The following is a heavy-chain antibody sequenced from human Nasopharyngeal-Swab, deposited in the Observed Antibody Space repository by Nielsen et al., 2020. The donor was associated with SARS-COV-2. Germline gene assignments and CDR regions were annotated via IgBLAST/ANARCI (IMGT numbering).Heavy chain of an antibody. CDR1: GFTFNNYN. V-gene: IGHV3-21*01. CDR2: ISSRSSYI. J-gene: IGHJ6*02. D-gene: IGHD3-3*01. CDR3: ARDGLDYDFWSAYFMDV. Sequence: GGSLSLSCAASGFTFNNYNFNWVRQAPGKGLEWVSSISSRSSYIYYADSVKGRFTISRDNAKNSLYLQMNSLRAEDTAVYYCARDGLDYDFWSAYFMDVWGQGTTVTVSS.